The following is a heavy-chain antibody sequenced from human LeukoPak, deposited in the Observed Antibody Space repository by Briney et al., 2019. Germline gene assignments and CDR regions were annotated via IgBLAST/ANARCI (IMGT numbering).Heavy chain of an antibody. D-gene: IGHD3-22*01. CDR3: ARAFGWLLQDYYYYGMDV. CDR2: IIPIFGTA. Sequence: SVKVSCKASGGTFSSYAISWVRQAPGQGLEWVGGIIPIFGTANYAQKFQGRVTTTADKSTSTAYMELSSLRSEDTAVYYCARAFGWLLQDYYYYGMDVWGKGTTVTVSS. J-gene: IGHJ6*04. V-gene: IGHV1-69*06. CDR1: GGTFSSYA.